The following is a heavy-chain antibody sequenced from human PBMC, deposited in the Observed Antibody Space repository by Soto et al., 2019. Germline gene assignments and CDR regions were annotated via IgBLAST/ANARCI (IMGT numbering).Heavy chain of an antibody. CDR3: ASDFNCTRCYCDVFDI. J-gene: IGHJ3*02. D-gene: IGHD2-8*01. Sequence: QVQLVQSGAEVKKPGASVKVSCKASGYSFINYDISWVRQAPGQGLEWMGWVSAYNGNTNYAQKFQGRVTMTTDTPTSTANMEVRSLRSDDTVAYYCASDFNCTRCYCDVFDIWGQGTMVTVSS. CDR2: VSAYNGNT. V-gene: IGHV1-18*01. CDR1: GYSFINYD.